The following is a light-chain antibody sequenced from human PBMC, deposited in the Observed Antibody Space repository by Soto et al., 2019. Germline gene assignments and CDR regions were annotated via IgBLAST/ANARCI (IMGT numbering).Light chain of an antibody. J-gene: IGKJ1*01. CDR1: QSVNSN. CDR3: QQYNNWPKT. CDR2: DTS. Sequence: EVVMTQSPVTLSVSPGERATLSCRASQSVNSNLVWYQQKPGQAPRLLIHDTSTRATGIPARFSGSGSGTEFTLTISSLQSEDFAVYYCQQYNNWPKTFGQGTKVEIK. V-gene: IGKV3-15*01.